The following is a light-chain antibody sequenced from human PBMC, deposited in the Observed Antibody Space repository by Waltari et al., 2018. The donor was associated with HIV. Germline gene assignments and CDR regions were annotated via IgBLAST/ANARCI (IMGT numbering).Light chain of an antibody. V-gene: IGLV2-14*03. CDR3: SSYTSSSVV. CDR1: SSDVGGSDY. J-gene: IGLJ2*01. Sequence: QSALTQPASVSGSPGQSITISCTGTSSDVGGSDYVSWYQQHPGKAPKLMIYDVSHRPSGVSNRFSASKSGNTASLTISGLQTEDEADYYCSSYTSSSVVFGGGTKVTVL. CDR2: DVS.